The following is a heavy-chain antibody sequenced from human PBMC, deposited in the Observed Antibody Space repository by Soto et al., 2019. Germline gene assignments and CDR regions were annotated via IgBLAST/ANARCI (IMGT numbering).Heavy chain of an antibody. D-gene: IGHD1-26*01. Sequence: ASVKASCKASGDTFSNYAICWVRQAPGQGLEWIGGIIPILGSANYAQKFQGRVTISADGSTNTANLELSSLRSEDTAVYYCARFKVGTTTDYYYGMDVWGQGTTVTVSS. CDR1: GDTFSNYA. J-gene: IGHJ6*02. CDR2: IIPILGSA. V-gene: IGHV1-69*13. CDR3: ARFKVGTTTDYYYGMDV.